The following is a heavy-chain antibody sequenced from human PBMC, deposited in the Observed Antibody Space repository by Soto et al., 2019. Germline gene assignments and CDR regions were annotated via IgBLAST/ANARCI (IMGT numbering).Heavy chain of an antibody. V-gene: IGHV1-18*01. Sequence: ASVKVSCKASGYTFTSYGISWVRQAPGQGLEWMGWISAYNGNTNYAQKLQGRVTMTTDTSTSTAYMELRSLRSDDTAVYYCARSEDNYDILTGHFDDWGQGTLVTVSS. CDR2: ISAYNGNT. D-gene: IGHD3-9*01. J-gene: IGHJ4*02. CDR1: GYTFTSYG. CDR3: ARSEDNYDILTGHFDD.